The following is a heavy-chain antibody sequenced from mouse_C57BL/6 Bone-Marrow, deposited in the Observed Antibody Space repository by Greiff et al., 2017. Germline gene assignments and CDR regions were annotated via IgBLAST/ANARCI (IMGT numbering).Heavy chain of an antibody. CDR1: GYSFTGYY. D-gene: IGHD2-4*01. J-gene: IGHJ3*01. CDR2: INPSTGGT. CDR3: ARGGDDYDMRAWFAY. V-gene: IGHV1-42*01. Sequence: VQLQQSGPELVKPGASVKISCKASGYSFTGYYMNWVKQSPEKSLEWIGEINPSTGGTTYNQKFKAKATLTVDKSSSTAYMQLKSLTSEDSAVYYGARGGDDYDMRAWFAYWGQGTLVTVSA.